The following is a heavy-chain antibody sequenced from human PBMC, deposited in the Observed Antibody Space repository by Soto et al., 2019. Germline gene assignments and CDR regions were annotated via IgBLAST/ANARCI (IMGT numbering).Heavy chain of an antibody. D-gene: IGHD3-10*01. V-gene: IGHV1-3*01. Sequence: ASVKVSCKASGYTFTTYAMHWVRQAPGQTLEWMGWINAGNGNPKYSQKFQGRVTITRDTSASTAYMELSSLSSEDTAVYYCARVLLGSGTYYNTFDYWGQGTLVTVSS. J-gene: IGHJ4*02. CDR3: ARVLLGSGTYYNTFDY. CDR1: GYTFTTYA. CDR2: INAGNGNP.